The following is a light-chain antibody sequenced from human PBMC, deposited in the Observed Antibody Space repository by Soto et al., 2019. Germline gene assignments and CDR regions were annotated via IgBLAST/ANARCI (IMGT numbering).Light chain of an antibody. CDR2: GAS. V-gene: IGKV3-15*01. CDR1: QTINNN. J-gene: IGKJ1*01. Sequence: EIVLTQAPATLSVSPGERVTLSCRASQTINNNVAWYQLKDGQVPRLLIYGASTRAADVPARFSGGGSGTEFTLTISSLQSEDFAEYHCQQYNNWPQTFGQGTKV. CDR3: QQYNNWPQT.